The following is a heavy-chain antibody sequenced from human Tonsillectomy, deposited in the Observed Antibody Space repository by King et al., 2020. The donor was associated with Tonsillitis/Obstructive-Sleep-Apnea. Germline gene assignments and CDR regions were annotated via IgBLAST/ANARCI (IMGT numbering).Heavy chain of an antibody. D-gene: IGHD6-6*01. V-gene: IGHV3-23*04. CDR3: AKDQKGSSPPYYYYYMDV. Sequence: VQLVESGGGLVQPGGSLRLSCAASGFTFSSYAMSWVRQAPGKGLEWVSAISGSGGCTYYADSVKGRVNISRDNSKNTLYLQMDSLRAEDTAVYYCAKDQKGSSPPYYYYYMDVWGKGTTVTVSS. CDR2: ISGSGGCT. J-gene: IGHJ6*03. CDR1: GFTFSSYA.